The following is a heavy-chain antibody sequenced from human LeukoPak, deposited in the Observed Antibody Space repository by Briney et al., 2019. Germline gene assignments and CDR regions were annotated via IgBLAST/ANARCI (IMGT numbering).Heavy chain of an antibody. D-gene: IGHD6-19*01. CDR2: IYYSGST. J-gene: IGHJ6*03. Sequence: SETLSRNCTVSGGSISSGDYYWSWIRQPPGKGLEWIGYIYYSGSTYYNPSLKSRVTISVDTSKNQFSLKLSSVTAADTAVYYCASTGGWYGGYYYYMDVWGKGTTVTVS. CDR3: ASTGGWYGGYYYYMDV. CDR1: GGSISSGDYY. V-gene: IGHV4-30-4*08.